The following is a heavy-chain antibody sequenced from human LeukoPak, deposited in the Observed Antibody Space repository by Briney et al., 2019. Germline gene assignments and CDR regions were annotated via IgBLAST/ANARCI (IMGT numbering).Heavy chain of an antibody. J-gene: IGHJ6*03. D-gene: IGHD3-16*01. V-gene: IGHV3-30*18. CDR1: GFTFSSYG. Sequence: PGGSLRLSCSASGFTFSSYGMNWVRQAPSKGLEWVATISYDGSNKDYADSVKGRFTISRDSSKNTLYLQMNSLRAEDTAVYYCAKAAYDYVWGTYYYYMDVWGKGTTVTISS. CDR2: ISYDGSNK. CDR3: AKAAYDYVWGTYYYYMDV.